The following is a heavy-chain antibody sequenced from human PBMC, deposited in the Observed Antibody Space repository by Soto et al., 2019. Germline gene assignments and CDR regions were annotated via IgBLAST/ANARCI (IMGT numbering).Heavy chain of an antibody. J-gene: IGHJ4*02. CDR3: VMCLRSDFWRDGGRHYYFDY. V-gene: IGHV4-4*02. D-gene: IGHD3-3*01. CDR1: GGSISSSYW. CDR2: IYHSGST. Sequence: SETLSLTCAVSGGSISSSYWWNWVRQPPGKGLEWIGKIYHSGSTNYNPSLKNRVTISVDKSNNQFSLRLSSVTAADPAVYFFVMCLRSDFWRDGGRHYYFDYWGQGTLVTVSS.